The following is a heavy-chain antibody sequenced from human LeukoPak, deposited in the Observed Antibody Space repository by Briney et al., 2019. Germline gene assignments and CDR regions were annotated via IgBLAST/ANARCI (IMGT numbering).Heavy chain of an antibody. J-gene: IGHJ4*02. Sequence: PGGSLRLSCAASGFTFSSYNMNWVRQAPGKGLEWVSSISSSSIYIYYADSVKGRFTISRDNAKNSLYLQINSLRAEDTAVYYCARDPTTYGSGSYYYYFEYWGQGTLVTVSS. V-gene: IGHV3-21*01. CDR3: ARDPTTYGSGSYYYYFEY. CDR2: ISSSSIYI. CDR1: GFTFSSYN. D-gene: IGHD3-10*01.